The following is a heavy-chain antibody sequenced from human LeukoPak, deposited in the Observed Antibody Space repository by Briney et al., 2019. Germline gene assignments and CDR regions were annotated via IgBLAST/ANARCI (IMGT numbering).Heavy chain of an antibody. CDR3: ARGTGLGGDYVSN. CDR2: INPSGGST. D-gene: IGHD4-17*01. J-gene: IGHJ4*02. V-gene: IGHV1-46*01. Sequence: GASVKVSCKASGYTFISYYMHWVRQAPGQGLGWMGAINPSGGSTSYAQKFQGRVTMTRDTSTSTVYMELGSLRSEDTAVYYCARGTGLGGDYVSNWGQGTLVTVSS. CDR1: GYTFISYY.